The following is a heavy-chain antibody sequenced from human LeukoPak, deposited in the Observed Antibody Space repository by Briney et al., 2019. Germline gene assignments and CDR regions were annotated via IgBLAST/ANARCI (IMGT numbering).Heavy chain of an antibody. Sequence: ASVKVSCTTSGYTFTNLDINWLRPAPGQGLEWMGWMSPNSGDTGYAQKFQGRVSMTRDIFKSTAYMELSSLRSEDTAIYYCASNPPNTGDFYYWGLGTLVTVSS. CDR1: GYTFTNLD. CDR2: MSPNSGDT. J-gene: IGHJ4*02. CDR3: ASNPPNTGDFYY. D-gene: IGHD1-1*01. V-gene: IGHV1-8*01.